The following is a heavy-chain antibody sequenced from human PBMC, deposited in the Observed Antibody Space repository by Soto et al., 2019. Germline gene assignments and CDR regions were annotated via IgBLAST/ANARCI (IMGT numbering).Heavy chain of an antibody. Sequence: SGPTLVNPTQTLTLTCTLSGFSLVTGGERVSWIRQPPGQALEWLARIDGNDGKYYTPSLKTRLTISKDNSKNQVVLRMTNMDPVDTATYYCARTMSSTGTFEYWGQGALVTVSS. CDR3: ARTMSSTGTFEY. CDR2: IDGNDGK. D-gene: IGHD1-1*01. J-gene: IGHJ4*02. CDR1: GFSLVTGGER. V-gene: IGHV2-70*04.